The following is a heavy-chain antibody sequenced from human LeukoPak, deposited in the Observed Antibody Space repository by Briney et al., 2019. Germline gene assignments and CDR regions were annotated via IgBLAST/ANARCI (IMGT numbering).Heavy chain of an antibody. V-gene: IGHV4-31*03. J-gene: IGHJ4*02. CDR1: GGSISSGGYY. D-gene: IGHD2/OR15-2a*01. CDR3: ARGATSLSYFDS. Sequence: PSETLSLTCTVSGGSISSGGYYWSWIRQHPGKGLEWIGYIYYSGSTYYNPSLESRVTISVDTSKNQFSLQLSSVTAADTAVYYCARGATSLSYFDSRGQGTLVTVSS. CDR2: IYYSGST.